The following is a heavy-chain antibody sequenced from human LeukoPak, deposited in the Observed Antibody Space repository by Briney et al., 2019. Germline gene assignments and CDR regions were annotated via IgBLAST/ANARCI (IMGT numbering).Heavy chain of an antibody. J-gene: IGHJ4*02. CDR3: AREPPSHFYFDF. V-gene: IGHV1-2*02. D-gene: IGHD3-3*02. Sequence: ASVKVSCKASGYTFTGHYIHWVRQAPGQGLEWMGWINPNSGSTNYAQKFQGRVTMTRDTSTSTVYMELSSLRSEDTAVYYCAREPPSHFYFDFWGQGTLVTVSS. CDR1: GYTFTGHY. CDR2: INPNSGST.